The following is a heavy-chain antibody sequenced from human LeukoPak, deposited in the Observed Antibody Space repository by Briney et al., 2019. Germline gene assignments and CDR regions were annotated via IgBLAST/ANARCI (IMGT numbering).Heavy chain of an antibody. J-gene: IGHJ4*02. Sequence: SQTLSLTCTVSGGSISSGSYYWSWIRQPPGKGLEWIGEINHSGSTNYNPSLKSRVTISVDTSKNQFSLKLSSVTAADTAVYYCARRVCSSTSCPMLDYWGQGTLVTVSS. V-gene: IGHV4-39*07. CDR1: GGSISSGSYY. CDR3: ARRVCSSTSCPMLDY. CDR2: INHSGST. D-gene: IGHD2-2*01.